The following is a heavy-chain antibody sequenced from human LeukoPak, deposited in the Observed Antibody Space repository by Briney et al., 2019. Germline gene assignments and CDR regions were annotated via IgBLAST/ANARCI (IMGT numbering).Heavy chain of an antibody. CDR1: GFTFSSYA. Sequence: PGGSLRLSCAASGFTFSSYAMSWVRQAPGKGLEWVSAISGSGGSTYYADSVKGRFTISRDNSKNTLYLQMNSLRAEDTAVYYCPLSIVGPYYFDYWGQGTLVTVSS. CDR3: PLSIVGPYYFDY. V-gene: IGHV3-23*01. D-gene: IGHD1-26*01. J-gene: IGHJ4*02. CDR2: ISGSGGST.